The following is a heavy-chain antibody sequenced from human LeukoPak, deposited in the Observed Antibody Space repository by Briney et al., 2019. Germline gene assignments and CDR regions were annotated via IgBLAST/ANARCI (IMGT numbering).Heavy chain of an antibody. V-gene: IGHV1-2*02. Sequence: VASVKVSCKASGYTFTGYYMRWVRQAPGQGLEWMGWINPISGGTNYAQKFQGRVTMTRDTSISTAYMDLSSLTSDDTAVYYCARILVSMATILPPDGFDIWGQGTLITVSS. CDR1: GYTFTGYY. D-gene: IGHD5-24*01. J-gene: IGHJ3*02. CDR3: ARILVSMATILPPDGFDI. CDR2: INPISGGT.